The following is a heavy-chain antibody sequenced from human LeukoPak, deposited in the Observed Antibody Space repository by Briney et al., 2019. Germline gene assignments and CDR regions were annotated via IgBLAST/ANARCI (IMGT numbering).Heavy chain of an antibody. Sequence: QPGGPLRLSSAASGFSFSIYEMDGGRQAPGRGRGWVSYISSSSSTIYYADSMKGRFTIPRDNPKNSLSLKMTSLRAEDTAVYYCARVGPSVNPEYYYYYMDVWGKGTTVTVPS. CDR2: ISSSSSTI. V-gene: IGHV3-48*03. D-gene: IGHD1-14*01. CDR1: GFSFSIYE. J-gene: IGHJ6*03. CDR3: ARVGPSVNPEYYYYYMDV.